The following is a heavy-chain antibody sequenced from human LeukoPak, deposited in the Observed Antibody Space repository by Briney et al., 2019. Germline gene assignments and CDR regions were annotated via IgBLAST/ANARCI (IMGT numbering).Heavy chain of an antibody. D-gene: IGHD1-26*01. CDR3: ARGASGSSLSGFDI. CDR1: GGSISNYY. CDR2: VSTSGST. V-gene: IGHV4-4*07. J-gene: IGHJ3*02. Sequence: SETLSLTCTVSGGSISNYYWNWIRQPAGKGLQWIGHVSTSGSTNYSPSLKSRVTMSIDTSKNQFSPNLSSVTAADTAVYYCARGASGSSLSGFDIWGQGTMVTVSS.